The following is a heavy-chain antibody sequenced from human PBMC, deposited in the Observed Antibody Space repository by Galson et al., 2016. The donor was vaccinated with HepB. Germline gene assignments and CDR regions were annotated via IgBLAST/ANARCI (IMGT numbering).Heavy chain of an antibody. V-gene: IGHV4-4*02. Sequence: ETLSLTCAVSGGSTSSSNWWSWVRQPPGKGLEWIGEIYHSGSTNYNPSLKSRATISVDKSKNQFSLQLSSVTAADTAVYYCARGILRYSTIPTLDYWGQGTLVTVSS. CDR1: GGSTSSSNW. D-gene: IGHD3-9*01. CDR3: ARGILRYSTIPTLDY. J-gene: IGHJ4*02. CDR2: IYHSGST.